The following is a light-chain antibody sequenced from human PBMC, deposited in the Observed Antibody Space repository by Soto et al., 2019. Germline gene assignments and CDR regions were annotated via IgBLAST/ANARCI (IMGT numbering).Light chain of an antibody. Sequence: EIVLTQTPLSLSVTPEQSASISCKSSQSLLHSDGKTYLYWYLQRPGQPPQLLMYEVSNRFSGVPERFSGSGSGTDFTLEISRVEAEDVGLYSCLQTKQLPLTFGHGTKVEVK. CDR2: EVS. J-gene: IGKJ1*01. CDR1: QSLLHSDGKTY. V-gene: IGKV2D-29*01. CDR3: LQTKQLPLT.